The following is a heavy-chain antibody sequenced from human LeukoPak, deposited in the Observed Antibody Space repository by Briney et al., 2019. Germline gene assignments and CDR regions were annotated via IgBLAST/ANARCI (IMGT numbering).Heavy chain of an antibody. Sequence: PGRSLRLSCAASGFTFSIYWMSWVRQAPGKGLEWVASIKEDGGEIHYVDSVKGRFTISRDNAKNSLYLQMNSLRAEDTAVYYCETYSAFDIWGHGTMVTVPS. CDR2: IKEDGGEI. D-gene: IGHD2-21*01. J-gene: IGHJ3*02. V-gene: IGHV3-7*02. CDR3: ETYSAFDI. CDR1: GFTFSIYW.